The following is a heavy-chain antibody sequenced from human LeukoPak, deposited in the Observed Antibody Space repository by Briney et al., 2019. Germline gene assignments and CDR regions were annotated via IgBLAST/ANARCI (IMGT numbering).Heavy chain of an antibody. D-gene: IGHD6-19*01. J-gene: IGHJ4*02. CDR3: ARYGVSGWVIDN. CDR2: IYHTGAT. V-gene: IGHV4-59*08. Sequence: SETLSLTCTVFGASISSYYWTWIRQSPGQGLEWIGYIYHTGATSYNPSLKGRVTMSIDTSKKQFSLKLTSVTAADTAVYFCARYGVSGWVIDNWGQGTLVTVSS. CDR1: GASISSYY.